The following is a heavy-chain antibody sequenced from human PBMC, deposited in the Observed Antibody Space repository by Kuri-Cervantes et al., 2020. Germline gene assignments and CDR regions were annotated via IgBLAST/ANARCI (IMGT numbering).Heavy chain of an antibody. CDR2: ISWNSGSI. CDR1: GFTFDDYA. D-gene: IGHD5-24*01. J-gene: IGHJ4*02. Sequence: SLKISCAASGFTFDDYAMHWVRQAPGKGLEWVSGISWNSGSIGYADSVKGRFTISRDNAKNSLYLQMSSLRAEDTALYYCAKDRRDGYNSLLYYFDYWGQGTLVTVSS. V-gene: IGHV3-9*01. CDR3: AKDRRDGYNSLLYYFDY.